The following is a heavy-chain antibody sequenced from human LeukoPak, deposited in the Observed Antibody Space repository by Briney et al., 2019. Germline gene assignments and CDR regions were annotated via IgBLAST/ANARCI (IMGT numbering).Heavy chain of an antibody. D-gene: IGHD3-10*01. CDR3: ARGGRITMVRGVIGWFDP. Sequence: LETLSLTCAVYGGSFSGYYWSWIRQPPGKGLEWIGEINHSGSTNYNPSLKSRVTISVDTSKNQFSLKLSSVTAADTAVYYCARGGRITMVRGVIGWFDPWGQGTLVTVSS. J-gene: IGHJ5*02. CDR1: GGSFSGYY. CDR2: INHSGST. V-gene: IGHV4-34*01.